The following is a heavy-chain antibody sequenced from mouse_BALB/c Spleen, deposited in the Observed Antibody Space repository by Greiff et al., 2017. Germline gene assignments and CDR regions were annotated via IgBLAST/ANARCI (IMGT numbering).Heavy chain of an antibody. CDR1: GYTFTSYY. CDR3: ARDRGDY. J-gene: IGHJ4*01. Sequence: QVQLQQSGPELVKPGASVRISCKASGYTFTSYYIHWVKQRPGQGLEWIGWIYPGNVNTKYNEKFKGKATLTADKSSSTAYMQLSSLTSEDSAVYFCARDRGDYWGQGTSVTVSS. CDR2: IYPGNVNT. V-gene: IGHV1S56*01.